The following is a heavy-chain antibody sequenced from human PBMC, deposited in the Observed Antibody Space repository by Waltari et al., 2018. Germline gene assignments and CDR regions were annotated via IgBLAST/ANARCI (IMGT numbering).Heavy chain of an antibody. CDR1: GGSFIGYY. J-gene: IGHJ5*02. CDR3: ARMRTQWLGNWFDP. Sequence: QVQLQQWGAGLFKPSETLSLTCAVYGGSFIGYYWSWIRQPPGKGLEWIGEINHSGRTNYNPSLKSRVTISVDTYKNQFSLKLSSVTAADTAVYYCARMRTQWLGNWFDPWGQGTLVTVSS. V-gene: IGHV4-34*01. CDR2: INHSGRT. D-gene: IGHD6-19*01.